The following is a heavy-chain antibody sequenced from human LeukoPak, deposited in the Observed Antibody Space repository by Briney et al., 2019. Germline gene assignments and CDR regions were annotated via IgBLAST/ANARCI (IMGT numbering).Heavy chain of an antibody. Sequence: XSYSXNWVRQAPGKGLXWVSSISSSSSYIYYADSVKGRFTISRDNGKNSLYLQMNSLRAEDTAVYYCARDETGDLVYWGQGTLVTVSS. CDR2: ISSSSSYI. CDR3: ARDETGDLVY. CDR1: XSYS. D-gene: IGHD7-27*01. V-gene: IGHV3-21*01. J-gene: IGHJ4*02.